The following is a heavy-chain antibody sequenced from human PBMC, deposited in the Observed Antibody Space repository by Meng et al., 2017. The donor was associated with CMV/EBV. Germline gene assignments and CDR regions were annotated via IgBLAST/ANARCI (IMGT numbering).Heavy chain of an antibody. D-gene: IGHD5-18*01. CDR3: AHSGSYGYHGY. CDR2: ISWDDDR. CDR1: GLSLSPRGVG. Sequence: TLKVAGPTLGNATQTLTLTCTFSGLSLSPRGVGVGWIRHPPGNVLAWRALISWDDDRRYRPFLKSRLTITKHTYKNPGVRTMTNMYPVYTATYYCAHSGSYGYHGYWCQGTLVTVSS. V-gene: IGHV2-5*02. J-gene: IGHJ4*02.